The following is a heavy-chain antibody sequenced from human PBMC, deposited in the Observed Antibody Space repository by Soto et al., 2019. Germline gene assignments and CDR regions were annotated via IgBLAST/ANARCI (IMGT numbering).Heavy chain of an antibody. CDR1: GFTFSSYW. V-gene: IGHV3-7*01. CDR3: ARDQIAAAATGDWYFDL. CDR2: IKQDGSEK. J-gene: IGHJ2*01. D-gene: IGHD6-13*01. Sequence: EVQLVESGGGLVQPGGSLRLSCAASGFTFSSYWMSWVRQAPGKGLEWVANIKQDGSEKYYVDSVKGRFTIARDNDKNSLYLKMNSLGAEDTDVYYCARDQIAAAATGDWYFDLWGRGTLVTVSS.